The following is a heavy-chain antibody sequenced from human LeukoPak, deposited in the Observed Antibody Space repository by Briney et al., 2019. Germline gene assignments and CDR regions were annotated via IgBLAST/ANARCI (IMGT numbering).Heavy chain of an antibody. CDR2: IIPIFGTA. D-gene: IGHD1-26*01. V-gene: IGHV1-69*13. CDR1: GGTFSSYA. CDR3: AKATSPLGSFDY. J-gene: IGHJ4*02. Sequence: SVKVSCKASGGTFSSYAISWVRQAPGQGLEWMGGIIPIFGTANYAQKFQGRVTITADESTSTAYMELSSLRSEDTAVYYCAKATSPLGSFDYWGQGTLVTVSS.